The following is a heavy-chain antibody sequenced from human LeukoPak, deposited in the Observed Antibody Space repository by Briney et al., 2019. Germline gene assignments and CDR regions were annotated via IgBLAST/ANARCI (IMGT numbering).Heavy chain of an antibody. CDR3: ARASSYSSHNDY. V-gene: IGHV4-31*03. CDR2: IYYSGRT. D-gene: IGHD6-13*01. Sequence: SQTLSLTCTVSGGSISSGGYYCSWIRQHPGQGLEWIGYIYYSGRTYYNPSLKSRVTISVDTSKNQFSLKLSSVTAADTAVYYCARASSYSSHNDYWGQGTLVTVSS. CDR1: GGSISSGGYY. J-gene: IGHJ4*02.